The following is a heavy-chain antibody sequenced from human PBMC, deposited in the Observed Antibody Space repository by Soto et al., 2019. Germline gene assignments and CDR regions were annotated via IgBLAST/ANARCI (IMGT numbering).Heavy chain of an antibody. V-gene: IGHV1-18*01. J-gene: IGHJ3*02. D-gene: IGHD2-15*01. Sequence: ASVKVSCKASGYTFTSYGISWVRQAPGQGLEWMGWISAYNGNTNYAQKLQGRVTMTTDTSTSTAYMELRSLRSDDTAVYYCARDGPDIVVVVAVDAFDIWGQGPMVTVSS. CDR2: ISAYNGNT. CDR1: GYTFTSYG. CDR3: ARDGPDIVVVVAVDAFDI.